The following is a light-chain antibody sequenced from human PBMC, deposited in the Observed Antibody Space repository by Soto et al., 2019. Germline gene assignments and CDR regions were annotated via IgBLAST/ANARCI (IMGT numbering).Light chain of an antibody. CDR2: DVS. CDR3: SSYTSSITLYV. CDR1: SSDVGGYNY. J-gene: IGLJ1*01. Sequence: QSALTQPASVSGSPGQSITISCTGTSSDVGGYNYVSWYQQHPGKAPTLMIYDVSNRPSGVSNRFSGSKSGNTASLTISGLQAEDEADYYCSSYTSSITLYVFGTGTKLTVL. V-gene: IGLV2-14*01.